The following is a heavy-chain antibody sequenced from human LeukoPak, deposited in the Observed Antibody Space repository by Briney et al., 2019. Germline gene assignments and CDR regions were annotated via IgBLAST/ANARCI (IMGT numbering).Heavy chain of an antibody. Sequence: GGSLRLSCAASGFTVSSNYMNWVRQAPGKGLEWVSSFTSRSGTIYYADSVKGRFTISRDNAKNSLFLQMSSLRVEDTAVYYCARESSGIAATDKIDFWGQGTLVTVSS. V-gene: IGHV3-21*01. J-gene: IGHJ4*02. D-gene: IGHD6-13*01. CDR1: GFTVSSNY. CDR2: FTSRSGTI. CDR3: ARESSGIAATDKIDF.